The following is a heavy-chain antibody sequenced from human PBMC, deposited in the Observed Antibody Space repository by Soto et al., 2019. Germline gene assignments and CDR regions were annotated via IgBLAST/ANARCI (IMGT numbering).Heavy chain of an antibody. D-gene: IGHD4-17*01. CDR2: ISGSGGNT. V-gene: IGHV3-23*01. CDR1: GFTFTNYA. CDR3: AKDKISITTTSGSMDV. Sequence: GESLKISCAASGFTFTNYAMSWVRQAPGKGLAWVSGISGSGGNTYYADSVKGRFTISRDNSKNTLYLQMNSLRAEDTAVYYCAKDKISITTTSGSMDVWGQGTTVTVSS. J-gene: IGHJ6*02.